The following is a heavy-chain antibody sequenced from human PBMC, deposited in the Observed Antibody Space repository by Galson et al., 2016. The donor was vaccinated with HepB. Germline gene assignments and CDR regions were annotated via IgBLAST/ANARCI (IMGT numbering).Heavy chain of an antibody. J-gene: IGHJ3*02. D-gene: IGHD3-16*01. CDR2: ISGSGAST. CDR1: EFPFTNYA. CDR3: SKEGVWDAFDT. Sequence: SLRLSCAASEFPFTNYAMTWVRQAPGKGLEWVSSISGSGASTYYANSVKGRFTISRDNSKNTLHLQMDSLTAEDTAIYYCSKEGVWDAFDTWGQGTTVTVSS. V-gene: IGHV3-23*01.